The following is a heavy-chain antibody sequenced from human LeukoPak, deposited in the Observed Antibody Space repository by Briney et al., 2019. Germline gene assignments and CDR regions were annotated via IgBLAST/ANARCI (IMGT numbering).Heavy chain of an antibody. J-gene: IGHJ4*02. D-gene: IGHD6-19*01. CDR2: ISGVSGSI. V-gene: IGHV3-48*02. CDR3: AKRGSGLYYFDY. CDR1: GSTFSTYT. Sequence: PGRSLRLSCAASGSTFSTYTMNWVRQAPGKGLEWVSYISGVSGSIYYADSVKGRFTISRDNAKSSVYLQMNSLRDEDTAVYYCAKRGSGLYYFDYWGQGTLVTVSS.